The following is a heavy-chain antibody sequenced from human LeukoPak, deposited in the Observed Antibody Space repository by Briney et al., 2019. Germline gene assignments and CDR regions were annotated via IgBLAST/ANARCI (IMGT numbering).Heavy chain of an antibody. CDR3: ARGRYDFWSGLKYFDY. D-gene: IGHD3-3*01. Sequence: ASLKVSCKASGYTFIDYYIHWVRQAPGQGLEWMGWINPNSGGTNYAQKFQGRVTMTRDTSISTACMELSRLRSDDTAVYYCARGRYDFWSGLKYFDYWGQGTLVTVSS. CDR2: INPNSGGT. J-gene: IGHJ4*02. V-gene: IGHV1-2*02. CDR1: GYTFIDYY.